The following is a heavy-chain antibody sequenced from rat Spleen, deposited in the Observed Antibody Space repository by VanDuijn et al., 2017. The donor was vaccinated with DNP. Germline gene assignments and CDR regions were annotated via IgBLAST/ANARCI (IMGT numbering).Heavy chain of an antibody. V-gene: IGHV5-25*01. CDR2: ISPSGGST. CDR3: ARQSYYYDGSYYYWYFDF. CDR1: GFTFSNYD. Sequence: EVQLVESGGGLVQPGRSLKLSCAASGFTFSNYDMAWVRQAPTKGLEWVASISPSGGSTYYRDSVKGRFTVSSDNAKSSLYLQMDSLRSEDAATYYCARQSYYYDGSYYYWYFDFWGPGTMVTVSS. D-gene: IGHD1-12*02. J-gene: IGHJ1*01.